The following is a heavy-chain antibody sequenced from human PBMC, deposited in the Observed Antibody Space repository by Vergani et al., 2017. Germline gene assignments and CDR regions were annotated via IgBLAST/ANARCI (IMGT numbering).Heavy chain of an antibody. CDR1: GFTFDDYA. CDR2: ISWNSGSI. V-gene: IGHV3-9*01. CDR3: AKDIGAPSRAYYDFWSGYYWYYGMDV. J-gene: IGHJ6*02. D-gene: IGHD3-3*01. Sequence: EVQLVESGGGLVQPGRSLRLSCGASGFTFDDYAMHWVRQAPGKGLEWVSGISWNSGSIGYADSVKGRFTISRDNAKNSLYLQMNSLRAEDTALYYCAKDIGAPSRAYYDFWSGYYWYYGMDVWGQGTTVTVSS.